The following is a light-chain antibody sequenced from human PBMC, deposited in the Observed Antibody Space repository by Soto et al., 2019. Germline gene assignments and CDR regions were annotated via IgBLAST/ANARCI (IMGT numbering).Light chain of an antibody. CDR3: QQYRTSPPTWT. V-gene: IGKV3-20*01. Sequence: ELMLTQSPGTLSLSPGDRATLSCRASQSVSSTYLAWYQQRPGQAPRLLIYSSSSRASGIPDRFSGSGSGTDFTLTISRLEPEDFAVYYCQQYRTSPPTWTFGQGTKVEIK. CDR2: SSS. J-gene: IGKJ1*01. CDR1: QSVSSTY.